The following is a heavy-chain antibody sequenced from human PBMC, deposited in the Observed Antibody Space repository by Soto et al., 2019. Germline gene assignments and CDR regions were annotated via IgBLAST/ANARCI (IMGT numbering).Heavy chain of an antibody. J-gene: IGHJ4*02. Sequence: GWSLRLACASSGFTFISYWMSWVRQAPGKGLEWVANIKQDGSEKYYVDSVKGRFTISRDNAKNSLYLQMNSLRAEDTAVYYCARKRRSGSYDYWGQGTLVTVSS. V-gene: IGHV3-7*01. CDR1: GFTFISYW. CDR2: IKQDGSEK. CDR3: ARKRRSGSYDY. D-gene: IGHD1-26*01.